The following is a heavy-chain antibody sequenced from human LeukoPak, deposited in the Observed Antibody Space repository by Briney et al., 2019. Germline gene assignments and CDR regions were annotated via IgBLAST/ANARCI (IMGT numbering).Heavy chain of an antibody. D-gene: IGHD5-24*01. Sequence: GGSLRLSCATSGFTVSSNYLTWVRQAPGKGLEWVSVLYGDGSAYYADSVKDRFTISRDNLKNILFHQMNSLRAEDTAVYFCARVESKWLSLQYWGQGALVTVSS. J-gene: IGHJ4*02. CDR2: LYGDGSA. CDR3: ARVESKWLSLQY. CDR1: GFTVSSNY. V-gene: IGHV3-66*01.